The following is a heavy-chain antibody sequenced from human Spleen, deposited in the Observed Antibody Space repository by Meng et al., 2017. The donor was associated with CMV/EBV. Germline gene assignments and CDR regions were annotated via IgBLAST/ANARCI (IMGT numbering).Heavy chain of an antibody. CDR3: ARGLGWFDP. Sequence: SETLSLTCSVSGGSVNSHYWSWIRQPPGKGLEWIAYMYYGGSTDYNPSLKSRVTISVDTSKNQFSLKLSSVTAADTAVYYCARGLGWFDPWGQGTLVTVSS. CDR1: GGSVNSHY. V-gene: IGHV4-59*02. J-gene: IGHJ5*02. D-gene: IGHD3-10*01. CDR2: MYYGGST.